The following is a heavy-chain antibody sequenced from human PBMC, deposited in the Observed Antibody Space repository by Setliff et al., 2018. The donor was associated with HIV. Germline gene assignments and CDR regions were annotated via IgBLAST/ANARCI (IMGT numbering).Heavy chain of an antibody. CDR2: VFHTGST. CDR3: ATMGGQGTHFDY. Sequence: SETLSLTCSISGASISSGRYYWTWIRQPAGKGLEWIGHVFHTGSTNYNSSLKSRLTISTDTSKNQFHLNMSSVTATDTAVYYCATMGGQGTHFDYWGQGTLVTVSS. V-gene: IGHV4-61*09. D-gene: IGHD1-26*01. CDR1: GASISSGRYY. J-gene: IGHJ4*02.